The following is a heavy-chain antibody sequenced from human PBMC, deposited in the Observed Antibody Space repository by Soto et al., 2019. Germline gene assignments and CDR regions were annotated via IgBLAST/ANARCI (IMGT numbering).Heavy chain of an antibody. CDR3: ARVGRYCRSTSCYMPAEVDAFDI. CDR1: CDSIHNTYW. D-gene: IGHD2-2*02. Sequence: SETLSLTCFVCCDSIHNTYWWSGVRQAPEKGMEWIGEIYHTGGRSYMPSLRGRITLSVDTSKNQFSLKLTSVTAADTAVYYCARVGRYCRSTSCYMPAEVDAFDIWGQGTMVT. V-gene: IGHV4-4*02. J-gene: IGHJ3*02. CDR2: IYHTGGR.